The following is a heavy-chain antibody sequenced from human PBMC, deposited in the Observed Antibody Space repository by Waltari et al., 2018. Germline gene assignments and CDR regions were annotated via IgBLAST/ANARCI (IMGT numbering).Heavy chain of an antibody. V-gene: IGHV1-69*15. CDR3: AREDLRANRFAS. J-gene: IGHJ5*01. CDR2: IIPISGTS. Sequence: QVQLVQSGAEVKKPGSSVKVYCKASGDRFSDYAVSWVRQAPGQGLEWMGRIIPISGTSHSAQSFQDRVTIIADVVTSTAYMELSSLRSDDTAVYFCAREDLRANRFASWGQGTLVVVSS. CDR1: GDRFSDYA.